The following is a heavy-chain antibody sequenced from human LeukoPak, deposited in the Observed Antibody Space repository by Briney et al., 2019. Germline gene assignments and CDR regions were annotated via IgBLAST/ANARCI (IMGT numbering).Heavy chain of an antibody. Sequence: HPGGPLRLSCAASGFTFSNYGMHWVRQAPGKGLEWLAFMRYDGSNTHYADSVKGRFTISRDNAKNSLYLQMNSLRAEDTAVYYCARERRASGSYYLDYWGQGTLVTVSS. V-gene: IGHV3-30*02. D-gene: IGHD1-26*01. CDR2: MRYDGSNT. J-gene: IGHJ4*02. CDR1: GFTFSNYG. CDR3: ARERRASGSYYLDY.